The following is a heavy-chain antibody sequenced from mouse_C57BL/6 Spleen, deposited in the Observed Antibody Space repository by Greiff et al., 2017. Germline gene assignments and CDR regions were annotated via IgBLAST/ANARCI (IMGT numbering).Heavy chain of an antibody. CDR3: ARSPFPRYFDV. Sequence: VQLQQSGAELVMPGASVKLSCKASGYTFTSYWMHWVKQRPGQGLEWIGEIDPSDSYTNYNQKFKGKSTLTVDKSSSTAYMQLSSLTSEDSAVYYCARSPFPRYFDVWGTGTTVTVSS. V-gene: IGHV1-69*01. J-gene: IGHJ1*03. CDR1: GYTFTSYW. CDR2: IDPSDSYT.